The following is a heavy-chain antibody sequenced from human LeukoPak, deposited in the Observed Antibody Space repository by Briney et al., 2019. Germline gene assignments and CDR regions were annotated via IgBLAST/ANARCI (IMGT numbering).Heavy chain of an antibody. D-gene: IGHD5-12*01. J-gene: IGHJ4*02. CDR1: GYNFSNYW. CDR3: ARRGYSGYEGSWFDY. V-gene: IGHV5-51*01. CDR2: IYPGDSDT. Sequence: GESLKISCKASGYNFSNYWFGWVRQMPGKGLEWMGIIYPGDSDTRNSPSFQGQATISADKSISTAYLQWSSLKAADTALYYCARRGYSGYEGSWFDYWGQGTLVTVSS.